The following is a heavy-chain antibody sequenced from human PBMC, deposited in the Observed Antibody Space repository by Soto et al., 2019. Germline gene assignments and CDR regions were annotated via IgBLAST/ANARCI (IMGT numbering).Heavy chain of an antibody. CDR2: ISYDGSNK. J-gene: IGHJ4*02. V-gene: IGHV3-30-3*01. CDR3: ARGGDIVVVVAANDS. Sequence: PGGSLRLSCAASGFTFSSYAMHWVRQAPGKGLEWVAVISYDGSNKYYADSVKGRFTISRDNSKNTLYLQMNSLRAEDTAVYYCARGGDIVVVVAANDSWGQGTLVTVSS. CDR1: GFTFSSYA. D-gene: IGHD2-15*01.